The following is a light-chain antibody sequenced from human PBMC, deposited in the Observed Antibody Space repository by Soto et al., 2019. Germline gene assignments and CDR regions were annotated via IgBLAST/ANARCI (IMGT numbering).Light chain of an antibody. CDR1: QSVSSY. J-gene: IGKJ3*01. V-gene: IGKV3-11*01. CDR3: QQRSNWPPGFT. CDR2: DAS. Sequence: EIVLTQSPATLSLSPGERATLSCRASQSVSSYLAWYQQKPGQAPRILIYDASNRATGIPARFSGSGSGTDFTLSISSLEPEDFAVYYCQQRSNWPPGFTFGPGTTVDIK.